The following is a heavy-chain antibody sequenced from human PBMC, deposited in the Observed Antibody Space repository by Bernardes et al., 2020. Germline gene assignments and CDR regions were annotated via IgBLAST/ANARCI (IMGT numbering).Heavy chain of an antibody. CDR1: GYTFTSYG. J-gene: IGHJ4*02. Sequence: ASVKVSCKASGYTFTSYGISWVRQAPGQGLEWMGWISAYNGNTNYAQKLQGRVTMTTDTSTSTAYMELRSLRSDDTAVYYCARVGGNYDYIWGSYRYYFDYWGQGTLVTVSS. CDR3: ARVGGNYDYIWGSYRYYFDY. V-gene: IGHV1-18*01. CDR2: ISAYNGNT. D-gene: IGHD3-16*02.